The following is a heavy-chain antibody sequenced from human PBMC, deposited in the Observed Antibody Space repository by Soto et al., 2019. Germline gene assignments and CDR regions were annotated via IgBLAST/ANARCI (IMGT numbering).Heavy chain of an antibody. J-gene: IGHJ4*02. D-gene: IGHD6-19*01. CDR1: GYSFTSYW. Sequence: GESLKISCMGSGYSFTSYWIGWVRQMPGKGLEWMGIIYPGDSDTRYSPSFQGQVTISADKSISTAYLQWSSLKASDTAMYYCARRADSSGWYGRVDYWGQGTLVTVSS. V-gene: IGHV5-51*01. CDR2: IYPGDSDT. CDR3: ARRADSSGWYGRVDY.